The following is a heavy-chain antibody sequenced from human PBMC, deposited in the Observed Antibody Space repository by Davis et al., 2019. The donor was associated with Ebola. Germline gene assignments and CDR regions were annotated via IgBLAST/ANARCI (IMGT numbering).Heavy chain of an antibody. J-gene: IGHJ4*02. Sequence: PGGSLRLSCPASGFTFSNYAMNWVRQAPGKGLEWVSTISGSGDSTYYADSVKGRFPISRDDSKNTLYLQMTSMRAEDTAVYYCANDRRRDTMIAVVITWIDYWGQGTLVTVSS. CDR1: GFTFSNYA. V-gene: IGHV3-23*01. CDR2: ISGSGDST. D-gene: IGHD3-22*01. CDR3: ANDRRRDTMIAVVITWIDY.